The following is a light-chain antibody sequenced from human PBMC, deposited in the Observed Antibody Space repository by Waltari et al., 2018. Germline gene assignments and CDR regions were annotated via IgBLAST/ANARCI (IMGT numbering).Light chain of an antibody. CDR3: MQGIEYPPT. CDR1: QSLLDSEDGNTY. Sequence: DIVMTQTPLSLPVTPGEPASISCRSNQSLLDSEDGNTYLEWYLQKPGQSPQPLIYGVSNRASGVPDRFSGSGSDTDFTLKISRVEAEDIGVYYCMQGIEYPPTFGQGTKVEIK. J-gene: IGKJ1*01. V-gene: IGKV2-40*01. CDR2: GVS.